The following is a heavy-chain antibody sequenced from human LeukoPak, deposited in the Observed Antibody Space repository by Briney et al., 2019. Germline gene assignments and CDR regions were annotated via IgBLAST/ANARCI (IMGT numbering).Heavy chain of an antibody. CDR1: GFTFSSYA. Sequence: GGSLRLSCAASGFTFSSYAMSWVRQAPGKGLEWVSAISGGGGYTYYADSVKGRSTISRDNSKNTLYLQMNSLRAEDTAVYYCAKPPGYSYGSRRVGQYYFDYWGQGTLVTVSS. CDR2: ISGGGGYT. V-gene: IGHV3-23*01. CDR3: AKPPGYSYGSRRVGQYYFDY. D-gene: IGHD5-18*01. J-gene: IGHJ4*02.